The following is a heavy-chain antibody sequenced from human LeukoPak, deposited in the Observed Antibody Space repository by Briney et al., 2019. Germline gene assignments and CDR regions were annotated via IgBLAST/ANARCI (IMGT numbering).Heavy chain of an antibody. CDR1: GDSITSGYYY. J-gene: IGHJ3*02. D-gene: IGHD3-22*01. V-gene: IGHV4-30-4*08. Sequence: SETLSLTCTVSGDSITSGYYYWTWIRQPPGKGLEWIGYTYSSGAVYYNPSLQSRLSIPVHRSGNQFSLKLKSVTAADTAVYYCAKQWLRNALDIWGQGTMVTVSS. CDR3: AKQWLRNALDI. CDR2: TYSSGAV.